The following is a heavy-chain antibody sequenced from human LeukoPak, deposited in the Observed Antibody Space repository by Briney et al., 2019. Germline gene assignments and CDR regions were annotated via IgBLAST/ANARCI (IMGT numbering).Heavy chain of an antibody. D-gene: IGHD6-6*01. Sequence: GGSLRLSCAASGFTFSDYYMSWIRQAPGKGLEWVSYISSSGSTIYYADSVKGRFTISRDNAKNSLYLQMNSLKAEDTAVYYCARGEGLAARLWFDPWGQGTLVTVSS. V-gene: IGHV3-11*01. CDR3: ARGEGLAARLWFDP. J-gene: IGHJ5*02. CDR2: ISSSGSTI. CDR1: GFTFSDYY.